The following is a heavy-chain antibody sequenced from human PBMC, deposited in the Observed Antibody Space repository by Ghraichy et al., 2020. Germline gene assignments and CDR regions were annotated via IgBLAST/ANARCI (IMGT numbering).Heavy chain of an antibody. CDR1: GVSISSSSYY. CDR2: IYYSGST. D-gene: IGHD6-13*01. CDR3: ARRSTQEAGIAAAVDP. V-gene: IGHV4-39*01. J-gene: IGHJ5*02. Sequence: SETLSLTCTVSGVSISSSSYYWGWIRQPPGKGLEWIGSIYYSGSTYYNPSLKSRVTISVDTSKNQFSLKLSSVTAADTAVYYCARRSTQEAGIAAAVDPWGQGTLVPVSS.